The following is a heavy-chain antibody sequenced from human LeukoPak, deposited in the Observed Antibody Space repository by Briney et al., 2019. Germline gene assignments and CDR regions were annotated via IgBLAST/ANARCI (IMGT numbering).Heavy chain of an antibody. V-gene: IGHV1-46*01. Sequence: ASVKVSCKASGYTFTSYYIHWVRQAPGQGLEWMGIINPSGGSTDYAQKFQGRVTVTRDTSTSTVYMELSSLRSEDTAIYYCARPLAPVMLNAFDIWGQGTMVTVPS. D-gene: IGHD2-8*01. CDR1: GYTFTSYY. CDR3: ARPLAPVMLNAFDI. CDR2: INPSGGST. J-gene: IGHJ3*02.